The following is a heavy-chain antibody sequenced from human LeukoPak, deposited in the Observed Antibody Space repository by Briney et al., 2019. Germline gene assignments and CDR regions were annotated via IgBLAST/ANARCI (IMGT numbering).Heavy chain of an antibody. CDR2: AADSGST. V-gene: IGHV4-59*01. CDR1: GDSMSDYF. J-gene: IGHJ4*02. D-gene: IGHD3-10*01. CDR3: AKSSGSYYNVDFDY. Sequence: SETLSLTCTVSGDSMSDYFWTWIRQPPGKGLEWIGYAADSGSTNYNPSLKSRVTISVDTSKNQFSLKLSSVTAADTAVYYCAKSSGSYYNVDFDYWGQGTLVTVSS.